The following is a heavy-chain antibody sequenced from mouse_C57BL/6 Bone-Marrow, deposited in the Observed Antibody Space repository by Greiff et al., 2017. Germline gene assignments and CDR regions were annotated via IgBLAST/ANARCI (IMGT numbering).Heavy chain of an antibody. CDR1: GYTFTSYR. D-gene: IGHD1-2*01. CDR2: INPSDSET. CDR3: ARDGEGYFGV. J-gene: IGHJ1*03. Sequence: QVQLQQPGAELVRPGSSVKLSCKASGYTFTSYRMHWVKQRPIQGLEWIGNINPSDSETHYNQKFKDKATLTVDKSSSTAYMQLSSLTSEDSAVYYCARDGEGYFGVGGRGTAVTVSS. V-gene: IGHV1-52*01.